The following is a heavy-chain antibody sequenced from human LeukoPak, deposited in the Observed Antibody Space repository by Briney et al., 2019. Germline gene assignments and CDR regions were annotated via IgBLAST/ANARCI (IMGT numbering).Heavy chain of an antibody. CDR3: ARLRSSSFYYYYMDV. J-gene: IGHJ6*03. CDR1: GFTFSDYY. V-gene: IGHV3-11*01. CDR2: ISSSGSTI. Sequence: GGSLRFSCAASGFTFSDYYMSWIRQAPGKGLEWVSYISSSGSTIYYADSVKGRFTISRDNAKNSLYLQMNSLRAEDTAVYYCARLRSSSFYYYYMDVWGKGTTVTVSS. D-gene: IGHD6-6*01.